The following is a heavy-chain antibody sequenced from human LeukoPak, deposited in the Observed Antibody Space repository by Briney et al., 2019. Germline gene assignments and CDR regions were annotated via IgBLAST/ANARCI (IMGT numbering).Heavy chain of an antibody. J-gene: IGHJ3*02. D-gene: IGHD5-12*01. CDR2: ISGSGGST. CDR1: GFTFSSYA. CDR3: AKDRGLLSAPI. V-gene: IGHV3-23*01. Sequence: GGSLRLSCAASGFTFSSYAMSWVRQAPGKGLEWVSAISGSGGSTYYADCVKGRFTISRDNSKNTLYLQMNSLRAEDTAVYYCAKDRGLLSAPIWGQGTMVTVSS.